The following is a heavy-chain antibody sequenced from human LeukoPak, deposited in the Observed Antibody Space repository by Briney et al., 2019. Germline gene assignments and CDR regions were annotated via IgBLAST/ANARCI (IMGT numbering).Heavy chain of an antibody. D-gene: IGHD2-15*01. Sequence: PGGSLRLSCAASGFTFSIYNMNWVRQAPGKALEWVSSITSSSTYTYYADSVKGRYTISRDNAKNSLFLQMNSLRAEDTAVYYCAREVTPYYWGQGTLVTVSS. CDR1: GFTFSIYN. CDR2: ITSSSTYT. CDR3: AREVTPYY. J-gene: IGHJ4*02. V-gene: IGHV3-21*01.